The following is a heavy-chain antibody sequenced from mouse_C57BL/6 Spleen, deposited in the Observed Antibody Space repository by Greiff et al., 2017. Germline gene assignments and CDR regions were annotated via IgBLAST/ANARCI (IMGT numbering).Heavy chain of an antibody. D-gene: IGHD1-1*01. Sequence: VQLKQSGAELVKPGASVKLSCTASGFNIKDYYMHWVKQRTEQGLEWIGRIDPEDGETKYAPKFQGKATITPDTSSNTAYLQLISLTSEDTAVYYCASTVVAPYWGQGTLVTVSA. CDR3: ASTVVAPY. CDR2: IDPEDGET. J-gene: IGHJ3*01. V-gene: IGHV14-2*01. CDR1: GFNIKDYY.